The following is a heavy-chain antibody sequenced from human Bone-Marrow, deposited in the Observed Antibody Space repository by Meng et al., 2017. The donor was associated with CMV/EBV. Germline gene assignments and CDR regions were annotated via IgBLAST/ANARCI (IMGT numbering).Heavy chain of an antibody. V-gene: IGHV3-30*03. CDR3: ARDGQLVDYYYYGMDV. CDR1: GFTFSSYS. CDR2: ISYDGSNK. J-gene: IGHJ6*02. Sequence: GESLKISCAASGFTFSSYSMNWVRQAPGKGLEWVAVISYDGSNKYYADSVKGRFTISRDNSKNTLYLQMNSLRAEDTAVYYCARDGQLVDYYYYGMDVWGQGTTVTVSS. D-gene: IGHD6-13*01.